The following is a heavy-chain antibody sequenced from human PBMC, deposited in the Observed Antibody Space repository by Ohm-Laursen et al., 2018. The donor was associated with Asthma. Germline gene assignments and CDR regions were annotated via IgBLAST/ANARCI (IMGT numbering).Heavy chain of an antibody. CDR1: GFSVSRHF. V-gene: IGHV3-53*01. D-gene: IGHD3-16*01. J-gene: IGHJ4*02. CDR3: ATLGDSSITQ. CDR2: IYPGGAT. Sequence: LTLTCAASGFSVSRHFMNWIRQGPEKGLEWVSDIYPGGATFYADSVKGRFTISRDDSKNTLNLQMSSLRVDDTAVYYCATLGDSSITQWGQGTLVTVSS.